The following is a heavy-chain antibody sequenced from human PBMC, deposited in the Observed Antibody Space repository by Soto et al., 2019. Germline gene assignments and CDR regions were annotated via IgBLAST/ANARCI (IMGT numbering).Heavy chain of an antibody. V-gene: IGHV1-69*13. J-gene: IGHJ6*02. D-gene: IGHD1-26*01. CDR2: IIPIFGTA. CDR1: GGTFSSYA. CDR3: AREVGATNYYYYYGMDV. Sequence: SVKVSCKASGGTFSSYAISWVRQAPGQGLEWMGGIIPIFGTANYAQKFQGRVTITADESTSTVYMELSSLRSEDTAVYYCAREVGATNYYYYYGMDVWGQGTTVTVSS.